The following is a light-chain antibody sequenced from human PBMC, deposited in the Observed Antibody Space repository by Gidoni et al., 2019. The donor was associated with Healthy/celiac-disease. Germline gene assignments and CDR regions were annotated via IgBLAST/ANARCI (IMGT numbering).Light chain of an antibody. CDR3: QQYDNLPLT. V-gene: IGKV1-33*01. J-gene: IGKJ4*01. CDR1: QDISNY. CDR2: DAS. Sequence: DIQMNPSPSSLSASVGDRVTITCQASQDISNYLNWYQQKPGKAPTLLTYDASNLETGVPSRFSGSGSGTDFTFTISSLQPEDIATYYCQQYDNLPLTFGGGTKVEIK.